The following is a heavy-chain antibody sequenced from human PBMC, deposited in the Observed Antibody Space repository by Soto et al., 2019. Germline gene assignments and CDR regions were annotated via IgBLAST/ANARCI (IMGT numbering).Heavy chain of an antibody. V-gene: IGHV3-23*01. D-gene: IGHD2-8*01. CDR2: IRSSGEST. CDR1: GFTFSNYA. J-gene: IGHJ6*02. Sequence: QLLESGGGLVQTGGSLRLSCTASGFTFSNYAMSWVRQAPGKGLEWVSGIRSSGESTYYADSVKGRLTISRDNSKNMLYLQINTTRAEDTAVYSCAKGGRRVLTPMDVWGQGTTVTVSS. CDR3: AKGGRRVLTPMDV.